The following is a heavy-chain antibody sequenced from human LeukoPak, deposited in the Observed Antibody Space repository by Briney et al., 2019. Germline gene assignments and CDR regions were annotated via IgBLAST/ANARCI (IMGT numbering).Heavy chain of an antibody. D-gene: IGHD4-17*01. V-gene: IGHV4-31*03. CDR2: MFYSGSA. CDR3: ARDNPYDYGDLRGVFDI. CDR1: GGSINSGGYY. J-gene: IGHJ3*02. Sequence: SQTLSLTCTVSGGSINSGGYYWSWIRQHPGKGLEWRGYMFYSGSAYYNPSLKSRVTMSVDTSKNQFSLKLSSVTAADTAMYYCARDNPYDYGDLRGVFDIWGQGTMVTVSS.